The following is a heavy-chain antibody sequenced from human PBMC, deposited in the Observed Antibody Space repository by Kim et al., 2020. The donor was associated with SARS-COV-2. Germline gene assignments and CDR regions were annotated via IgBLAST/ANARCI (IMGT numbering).Heavy chain of an antibody. V-gene: IGHV4-59*13. Sequence: SETLSLTCTVSGGSISSYYWSWIRQPPRKGLEWIGYIYYSGSTNYNPSLKSRVTISVDTSKNQFSLKLSSVTAADTAVYYCARDLIAAGWFDPWGQGTLVTVSS. J-gene: IGHJ5*02. CDR1: GGSISSYY. CDR3: ARDLIAAGWFDP. D-gene: IGHD6-13*01. CDR2: IYYSGST.